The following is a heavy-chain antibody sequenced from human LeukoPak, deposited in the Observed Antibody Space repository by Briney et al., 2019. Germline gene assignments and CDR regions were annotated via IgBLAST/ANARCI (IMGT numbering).Heavy chain of an antibody. J-gene: IGHJ4*02. CDR3: ASGPGSFTGYSPLDN. CDR2: INSSGGT. D-gene: IGHD3-9*01. V-gene: IGHV4-34*01. Sequence: SESLSLTCGVYGGSFSGYDMSWVRQPPGKGLEWVWEINSSGGTTYNPSLKSRVTISVNTSKNQFSLKLSSVTAAETAVYYCASGPGSFTGYSPLDNWGQGTLVTVSS. CDR1: GGSFSGYD.